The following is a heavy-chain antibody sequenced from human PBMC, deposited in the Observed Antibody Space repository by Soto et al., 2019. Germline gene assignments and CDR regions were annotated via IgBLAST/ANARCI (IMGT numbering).Heavy chain of an antibody. CDR2: IYYSGST. V-gene: IGHV4-61*01. CDR1: GGSVSSGSYY. CDR3: ASNLYYYDSSGFDY. Sequence: SETLSLTCTVSGGSVSSGSYYWSWIRQPPGKGLEWIGYIYYSGSTNYNPSLKSRVTISVDTSKNQFSLKLSSVTAADTAVYYCASNLYYYDSSGFDYWGQGALVTVSS. D-gene: IGHD3-22*01. J-gene: IGHJ4*02.